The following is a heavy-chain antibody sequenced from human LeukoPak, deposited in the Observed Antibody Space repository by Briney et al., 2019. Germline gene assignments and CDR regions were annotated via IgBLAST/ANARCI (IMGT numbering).Heavy chain of an antibody. Sequence: PSETLSLTCTVSGGSISSSSYYWGWIRQPPGKGLEWIGSIYYSGSTYYNPSLKSRVTISVDTSKNQFSLKLSSVTAADTAVYYCARHYPGGAFDIWGQGTMVTVSS. V-gene: IGHV4-39*07. D-gene: IGHD3-10*01. CDR3: ARHYPGGAFDI. CDR1: GGSISSSSYY. CDR2: IYYSGST. J-gene: IGHJ3*02.